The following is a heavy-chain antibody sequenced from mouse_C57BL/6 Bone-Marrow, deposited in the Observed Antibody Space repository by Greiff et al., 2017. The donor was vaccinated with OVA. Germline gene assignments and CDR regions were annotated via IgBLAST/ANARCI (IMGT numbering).Heavy chain of an antibody. D-gene: IGHD2-12*01. V-gene: IGHV2-4*01. Sequence: QVQLKESGPGLVQPSQSLSITCTVSGFSLTSYGVHWVRQPPGKGLEWLGVIWSGGSTDYNAAFISRLSISKDNSKSQVFFKMYSLQADDTAIYYCAKGGYSLTGYFDVWGTGTTVTVSS. CDR2: IWSGGST. CDR1: GFSLTSYG. J-gene: IGHJ1*03. CDR3: AKGGYSLTGYFDV.